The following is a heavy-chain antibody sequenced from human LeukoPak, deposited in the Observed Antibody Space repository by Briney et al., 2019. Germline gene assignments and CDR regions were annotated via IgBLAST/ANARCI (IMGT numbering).Heavy chain of an antibody. CDR2: IYPGDSNT. J-gene: IGHJ3*02. CDR3: ARPDDYGGRPSAFDI. CDR1: GYSFITYW. Sequence: GESLKISCKGSGYSFITYWIGWVRQMPGKGLEWMGIIYPGDSNTRYSPSFQGQVTISADKSITTAYLHWNSLKASDTAMYYCARPDDYGGRPSAFDIWGQGTIVTVSS. V-gene: IGHV5-51*01. D-gene: IGHD4-23*01.